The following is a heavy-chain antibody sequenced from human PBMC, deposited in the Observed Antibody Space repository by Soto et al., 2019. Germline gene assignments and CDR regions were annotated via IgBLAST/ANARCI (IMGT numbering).Heavy chain of an antibody. CDR3: ASAKVSYGGNSNFDY. Sequence: QVQLQESGPGLVKPSETLSLTCTVSGGSISSYYWSWIRQPPGKGLEWIGYIYYSGSTNYNPSLKSRFTISVDTSKHQFYLKLSSVTAADTAVYYCASAKVSYGGNSNFDYWGQVTLVTVSS. CDR1: GGSISSYY. J-gene: IGHJ4*02. V-gene: IGHV4-59*01. CDR2: IYYSGST. D-gene: IGHD4-17*01.